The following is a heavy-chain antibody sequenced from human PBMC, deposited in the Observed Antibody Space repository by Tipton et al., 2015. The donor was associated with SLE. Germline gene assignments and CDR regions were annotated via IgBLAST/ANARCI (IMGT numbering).Heavy chain of an antibody. D-gene: IGHD6-13*01. Sequence: TLSLTCTVSGGSISSSGYYWGWFRQPPGKGLEWIGTIYYSGSTYYSPSLKSRVTISVDTSKNQLNLKLNSVTAAATAVYYCAEVIAAALTVYFDCWGQETLVTVSS. CDR3: AEVIAAALTVYFDC. CDR2: IYYSGST. V-gene: IGHV4-39*01. J-gene: IGHJ4*02. CDR1: GGSISSSGYY.